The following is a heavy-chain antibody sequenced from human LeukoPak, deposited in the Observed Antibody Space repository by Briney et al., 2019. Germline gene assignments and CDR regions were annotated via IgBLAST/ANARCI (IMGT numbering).Heavy chain of an antibody. D-gene: IGHD3-22*01. CDR1: GFTFSDYY. CDR3: ARDRYYLDSHGYSGQYH. J-gene: IGHJ5*02. V-gene: IGHV3-11*01. CDR2: ISSSGGTM. Sequence: GGSLRLSCAASGFTFSDYYMTWIRQAPGKGLEWVSHISSSGGTMYYADSVKGRFTISRDNAKNSLYLQMNSLRAEDTALYYCARDRYYLDSHGYSGQYHWGQGTLVTVSS.